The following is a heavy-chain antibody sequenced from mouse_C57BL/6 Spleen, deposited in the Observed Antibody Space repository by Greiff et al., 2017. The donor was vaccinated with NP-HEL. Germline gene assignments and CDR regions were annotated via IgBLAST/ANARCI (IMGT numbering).Heavy chain of an antibody. D-gene: IGHD2-5*01. J-gene: IGHJ3*01. CDR3: ARAHYSSWAGFAY. CDR1: GYTFTDYY. V-gene: IGHV1-26*01. Sequence: EVQLQQSGPELVKPGASVKISCKASGYTFTDYYMNWVKQSHGKSLEWIGDINPNNGGTSYNQKFKGKATLTVDTSSSTAYMELRSLTSEDSAVYYCARAHYSSWAGFAYWGQGTLVTVSA. CDR2: INPNNGGT.